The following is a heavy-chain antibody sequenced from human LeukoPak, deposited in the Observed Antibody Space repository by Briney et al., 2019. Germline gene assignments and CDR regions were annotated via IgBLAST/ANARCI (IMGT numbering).Heavy chain of an antibody. V-gene: IGHV3-30-3*01. CDR1: GFTFSSYA. D-gene: IGHD6-19*01. CDR2: ISYDGSNK. CDR3: ARAPYSSGWYNWFDP. Sequence: GGSLRLSCAASGFTFSSYAMHWVRQAPGKGLEWVAVISYDGSNKYYAGSVKGRFTISRDNSKNTLYLQMNSLRAEDTAVYYCARAPYSSGWYNWFDPWGQGTLVTVSS. J-gene: IGHJ5*02.